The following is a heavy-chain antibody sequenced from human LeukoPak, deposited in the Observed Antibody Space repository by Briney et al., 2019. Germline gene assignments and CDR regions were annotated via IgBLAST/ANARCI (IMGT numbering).Heavy chain of an antibody. V-gene: IGHV4-34*01. Sequence: PSETLSLTCAVYGGSFSGYYWSWIRQPPGKGLERIGEINHSGSTNYNPSLKSRVTISVDTSKNQFSLNLSSVTAADTAVYYCARGGYSYGPHLDYWGQGTLVTVSS. CDR1: GGSFSGYY. D-gene: IGHD5-18*01. CDR2: INHSGST. J-gene: IGHJ4*02. CDR3: ARGGYSYGPHLDY.